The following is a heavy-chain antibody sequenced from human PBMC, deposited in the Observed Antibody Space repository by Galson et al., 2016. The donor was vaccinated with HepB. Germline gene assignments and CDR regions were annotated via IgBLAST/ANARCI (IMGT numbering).Heavy chain of an antibody. Sequence: SLRLSCAASGITFSDSYMTWIRQAPGKGLEWLSYISSSGSTIYYADSVKGRFTISRDNAKSSLYLQMNSLRAEDTAVYYCARVMVDYHYWSNIPKHYSSGLDVWGQGTTVTVSS. CDR2: ISSSGSTI. CDR1: GITFSDSY. D-gene: IGHD3-3*01. J-gene: IGHJ6*02. CDR3: ARVMVDYHYWSNIPKHYSSGLDV. V-gene: IGHV3-11*01.